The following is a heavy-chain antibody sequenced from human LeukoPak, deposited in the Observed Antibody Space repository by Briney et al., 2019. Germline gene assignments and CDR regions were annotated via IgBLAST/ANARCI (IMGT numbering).Heavy chain of an antibody. CDR1: GGSISSSSYY. Sequence: PSETLSLTCTVSGGSISSSSYYWGWIRQPPGKGLEWIGSIYYSGSTYYNPSLKSRVTISVDTSKNQFSLKRSSVTAADTAVYYCARLAGRYSSGWGQGTMVTVSS. D-gene: IGHD6-19*01. J-gene: IGHJ3*01. CDR2: IYYSGST. V-gene: IGHV4-39*01. CDR3: ARLAGRYSSG.